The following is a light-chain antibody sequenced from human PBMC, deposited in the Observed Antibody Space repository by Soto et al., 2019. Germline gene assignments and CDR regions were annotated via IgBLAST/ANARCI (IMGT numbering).Light chain of an antibody. Sequence: DLQMTQSPSSLSASVGDRVTITCRASQSISSYLNWYQQKPGKAPKLLIYAASSLQSGVPSRFSGSGSGTDFTLTISSLQPEDCATYYCQQSYSTSITFGQGTRLEIK. J-gene: IGKJ5*01. CDR1: QSISSY. V-gene: IGKV1-39*01. CDR2: AAS. CDR3: QQSYSTSIT.